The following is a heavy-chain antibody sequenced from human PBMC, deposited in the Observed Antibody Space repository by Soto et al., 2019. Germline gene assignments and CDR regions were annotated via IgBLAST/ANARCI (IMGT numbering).Heavy chain of an antibody. J-gene: IGHJ5*02. CDR3: DRGIGLVDGTFGWLDT. CDR1: GFSFIVYY. V-gene: IGHV4-34*01. CDR2: INHSGST. D-gene: IGHD6-19*01. Sequence: PSETXSLTWSFYGFSFIVYYCSWIRHPPGKGLEWIGEINHSGSTNYNPSLKSRVTISVDTSKNQFSLKLRSVTAAETAVYYCDRGIGLVDGTFGWLDTWGQGTLVTVSS.